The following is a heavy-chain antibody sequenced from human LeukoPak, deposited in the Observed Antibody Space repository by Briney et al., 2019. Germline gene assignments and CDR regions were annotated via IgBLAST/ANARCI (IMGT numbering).Heavy chain of an antibody. CDR1: GFTFSSYA. CDR2: ISGSGGST. D-gene: IGHD3-10*01. Sequence: PGGSLRLSCAASGFTFSSYAMSWVRQAPGKGLEWVSAISGSGGSTYYADSVEGRFTISRDNSKNTLYLQMNSLRAEDTAVYYCAKDTTYYYGSGSTFDYWGQGTLVTVSS. J-gene: IGHJ4*02. V-gene: IGHV3-23*01. CDR3: AKDTTYYYGSGSTFDY.